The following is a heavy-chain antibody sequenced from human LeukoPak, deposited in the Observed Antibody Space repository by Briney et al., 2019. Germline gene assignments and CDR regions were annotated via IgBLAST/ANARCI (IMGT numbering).Heavy chain of an antibody. CDR3: ARGRRTTIPKY. V-gene: IGHV1-18*04. Sequence: GASVKVSCKASGYIFTDYGVCWVRQAPGQGLEWMGWVSPNSGNTNYPQKFQDRVTMTTDTSTTTAYMELKGLTSDDTAVYYCARGRRTTIPKYWGQGTRVTVSS. J-gene: IGHJ4*02. CDR2: VSPNSGNT. D-gene: IGHD5-24*01. CDR1: GYIFTDYG.